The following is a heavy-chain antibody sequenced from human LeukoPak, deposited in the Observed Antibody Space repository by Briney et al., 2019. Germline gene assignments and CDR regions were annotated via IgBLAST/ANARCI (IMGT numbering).Heavy chain of an antibody. CDR2: IIPIFGTA. Sequence: GFPVKVSCKASGGTFSSYAISWVRQAPGQGLEWMGGIIPIFGTANYAQKFQGRVTITTDESTSTAYMELSSLRSEDTAVYYCARCPSIQDHYYMDVWGKGTTVTVSS. CDR3: ARCPSIQDHYYMDV. D-gene: IGHD5-18*01. CDR1: GGTFSSYA. J-gene: IGHJ6*03. V-gene: IGHV1-69*05.